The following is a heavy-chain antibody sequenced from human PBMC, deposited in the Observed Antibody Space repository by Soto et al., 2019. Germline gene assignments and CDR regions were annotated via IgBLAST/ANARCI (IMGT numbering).Heavy chain of an antibody. D-gene: IGHD6-6*01. Sequence: EVQLLESGGGLVQPGGSLRLSCAASGFTSSNYAMSWVRQAPGKGLEWVSAISGSGGNTYYADSVKGRFTISRDNSNSTLFLQRNRLRAEDTAVYYCRQSSSSRPDYSYSMDVWGQGTTVTVSS. CDR1: GFTSSNYA. J-gene: IGHJ6*02. V-gene: IGHV3-23*01. CDR3: RQSSSSRPDYSYSMDV. CDR2: ISGSGGNT.